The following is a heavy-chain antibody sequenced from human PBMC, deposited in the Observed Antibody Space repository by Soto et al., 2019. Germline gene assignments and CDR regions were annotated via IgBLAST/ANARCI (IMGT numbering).Heavy chain of an antibody. D-gene: IGHD3-16*02. CDR3: ATSPHLGELSLHY. CDR2: INPSGGST. V-gene: IGHV1-46*03. CDR1: GYTFTSYY. J-gene: IGHJ4*02. Sequence: QVQLVQSGAEVKKPGASVKVSCKASGYTFTSYYMHWVRQAPGQGLEWVGIINPSGGSTSYAQKFQGRVTMTRDTSTSTVYMELSSLRSEDTAVYYCATSPHLGELSLHYWGQGTLVTVSS.